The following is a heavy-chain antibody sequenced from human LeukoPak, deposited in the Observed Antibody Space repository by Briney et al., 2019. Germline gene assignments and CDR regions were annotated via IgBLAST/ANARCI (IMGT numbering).Heavy chain of an antibody. J-gene: IGHJ3*02. CDR3: ARASQYYYDSSGPLPI. Sequence: GGSLRLSCAASGFTFSSYAMSWVRQAPGKGLEWVSAISGSGGSTYYADSVKGRFTISRDNSKNTLYLQMNSLRAEDTAVYYCARASQYYYDSSGPLPIWGQGTMVTVSS. V-gene: IGHV3-23*01. CDR2: ISGSGGST. D-gene: IGHD3-22*01. CDR1: GFTFSSYA.